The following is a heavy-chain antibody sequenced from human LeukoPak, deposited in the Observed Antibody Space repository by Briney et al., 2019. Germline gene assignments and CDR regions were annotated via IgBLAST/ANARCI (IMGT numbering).Heavy chain of an antibody. V-gene: IGHV3-53*01. Sequence: PGGSLTLSCAASGFTISSNYMSWVRQAPGKGLEWVSDIYCGGSTYYAASVKSRFTISRDNSKNTLYLQMNTLSAEDTAVYYCASHSSSWYGFDYWGKGTLVTASS. CDR1: GFTISSNY. D-gene: IGHD6-13*01. CDR2: IYCGGST. J-gene: IGHJ4*02. CDR3: ASHSSSWYGFDY.